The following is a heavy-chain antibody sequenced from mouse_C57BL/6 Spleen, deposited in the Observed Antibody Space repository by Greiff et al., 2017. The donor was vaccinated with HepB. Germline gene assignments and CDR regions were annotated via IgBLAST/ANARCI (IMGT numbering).Heavy chain of an antibody. V-gene: IGHV1-63*01. CDR2: IYPGGGYT. CDR1: GYTFTNYW. CDR3: ARTGTSYFDY. D-gene: IGHD4-1*01. J-gene: IGHJ2*01. Sequence: QVQLKESGAELVRPGTSVKMSCKASGYTFTNYWIGWAKQRPGHGLEWIGDIYPGGGYTNYNEKFKGKATLTADKSSSTAYMQFSSLTSEDSAIYYCARTGTSYFDYWGQGTTLTVSS.